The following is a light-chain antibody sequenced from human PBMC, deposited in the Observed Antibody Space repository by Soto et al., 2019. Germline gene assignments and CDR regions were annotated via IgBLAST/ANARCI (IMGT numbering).Light chain of an antibody. V-gene: IGKV3-20*01. CDR3: QQYGSSGT. J-gene: IGKJ1*01. CDR1: QSVSSSY. CDR2: GAS. Sequence: EIVLTPSPDTLSLSPGERATLSCRASQSVSSSYLAWYQQKPGQAPRLLIYGASTRATDVPDRFSGSGSGADFTLTISRLEPEDFAVYYCQQYGSSGTFGQGTKVDIK.